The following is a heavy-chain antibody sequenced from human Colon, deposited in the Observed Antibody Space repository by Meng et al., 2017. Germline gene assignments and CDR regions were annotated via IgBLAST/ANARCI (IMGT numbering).Heavy chain of an antibody. CDR3: ARGDGGNGSDY. Sequence: ASVKVSCKASGYTFTNYYMHWVRQAPGQGLEWMGVINPSGGSTNYAQKFQGRLTMTRDTSTSTVYMELSSLRSEDTAVYYCARGDGGNGSDYWGHGNRVTGYS. V-gene: IGHV1-46*01. D-gene: IGHD4-23*01. J-gene: IGHJ4*01. CDR1: GYTFTNYY. CDR2: INPSGGST.